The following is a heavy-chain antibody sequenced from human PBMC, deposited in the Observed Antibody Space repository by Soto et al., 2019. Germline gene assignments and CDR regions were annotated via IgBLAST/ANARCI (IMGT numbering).Heavy chain of an antibody. Sequence: SGGSLRLSCAASGFTVSGSWMSRVRQAPGKGLEWVANIREDGSDKYYVDSVKGRFTISRDNAKNSLYLQMNSLRADDTAVYYCAKWSYGVSVWGQGTLVTVSS. D-gene: IGHD1-26*01. V-gene: IGHV3-7*01. CDR2: IREDGSDK. CDR1: GFTVSGSW. J-gene: IGHJ4*02. CDR3: AKWSYGVSV.